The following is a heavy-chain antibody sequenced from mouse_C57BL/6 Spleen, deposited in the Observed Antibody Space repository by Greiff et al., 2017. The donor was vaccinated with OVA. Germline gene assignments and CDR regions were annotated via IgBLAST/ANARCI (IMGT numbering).Heavy chain of an antibody. V-gene: IGHV1-50*01. CDR2: IDPSDSYT. Sequence: VQLQQPGAELVKPGASVKLSCKASGYTFTSYWMQWVKQRPGQGLEWIGEIDPSDSYTNYNQKFQGKAALTVDTSSSTAYMQLSSLTSEDSAVYYCARYCSSYFDYWGQGTTLTVSS. CDR3: ARYCSSYFDY. J-gene: IGHJ2*01. D-gene: IGHD1-1*01. CDR1: GYTFTSYW.